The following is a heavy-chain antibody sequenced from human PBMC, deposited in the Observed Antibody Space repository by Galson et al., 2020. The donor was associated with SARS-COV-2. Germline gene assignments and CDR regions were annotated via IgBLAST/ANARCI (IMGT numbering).Heavy chain of an antibody. CDR3: ARVISAVTTYYLGYYGMDV. CDR2: INHSGST. J-gene: IGHJ6*02. CDR1: GGSFSGYY. D-gene: IGHD4-17*01. V-gene: IGHV4-34*01. Sequence: SETLSLTCAVYGGSFSGYYWSWIRQPPGKGLEWIGEINHSGSTNYNPSLKSRVTISVDTSKNQFSLKLSSVTAADTAVYYCARVISAVTTYYLGYYGMDVWGQGTTVTVSS.